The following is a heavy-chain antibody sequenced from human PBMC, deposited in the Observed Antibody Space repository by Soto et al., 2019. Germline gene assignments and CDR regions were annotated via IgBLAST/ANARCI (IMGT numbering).Heavy chain of an antibody. CDR2: ISSSGSTI. V-gene: IGHV3-11*01. J-gene: IGHJ6*03. CDR1: GFTFSDYY. D-gene: IGHD2-15*01. CDR3: ARHAGYYCSGGSCYSSDYYYYMDV. Sequence: GGSLRLSCAASGFTFSDYYMSWIRQAPGKGLEWVSYISSSGSTIYYADSVKGRFTISRDNAKNSLYLQMNSLRAEDTAVYYCARHAGYYCSGGSCYSSDYYYYMDVWGKGTTVTVSS.